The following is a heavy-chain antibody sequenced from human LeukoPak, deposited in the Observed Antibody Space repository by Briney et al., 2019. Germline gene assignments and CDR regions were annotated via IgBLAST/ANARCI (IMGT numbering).Heavy chain of an antibody. D-gene: IGHD5-18*01. Sequence: SETLSLTCAVYGGSISGYYWSWIRQPPGKGLEWIGEINHSGSTNYNPSLKSRVTISVDTSKNQFSLKLSSVTAADTAVYYCARGFRGYSYGPGAPFDYWGQGTLVTVSS. J-gene: IGHJ4*02. V-gene: IGHV4-34*01. CDR1: GGSISGYY. CDR3: ARGFRGYSYGPGAPFDY. CDR2: INHSGST.